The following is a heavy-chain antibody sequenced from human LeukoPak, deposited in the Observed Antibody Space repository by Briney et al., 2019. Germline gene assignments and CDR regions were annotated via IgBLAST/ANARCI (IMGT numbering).Heavy chain of an antibody. D-gene: IGHD3-3*01. CDR1: GYTFTSYD. Sequence: ASVKVSCKASGYTFTSYDINWVRQATGQGLEWMGWMNPISGNTGYAQKFQGRVTMTRNTSISTAYMELSSLRSEDTAVYYCARGRKLLRGYPGGYYMDVWGKGTTVTVSS. CDR3: ARGRKLLRGYPGGYYMDV. J-gene: IGHJ6*03. V-gene: IGHV1-8*01. CDR2: MNPISGNT.